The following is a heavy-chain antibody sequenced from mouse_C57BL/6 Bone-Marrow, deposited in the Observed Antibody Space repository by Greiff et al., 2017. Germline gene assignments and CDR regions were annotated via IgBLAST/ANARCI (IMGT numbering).Heavy chain of an antibody. CDR2: IYPGGGYT. D-gene: IGHD2-4*01. CDR1: GYTFTNYW. V-gene: IGHV1-63*01. J-gene: IGHJ4*01. CDR3: AKTPYDYDLAMDY. Sequence: VQLQQSGAELVRPGTSVTMSCKASGYTFTNYWIGWAKQRPGHGLEWIGDIYPGGGYTNYNEKFKGKATLTADKSSSTAYMQFSSLTAEDSAIYYCAKTPYDYDLAMDYWGQGTSVTVSA.